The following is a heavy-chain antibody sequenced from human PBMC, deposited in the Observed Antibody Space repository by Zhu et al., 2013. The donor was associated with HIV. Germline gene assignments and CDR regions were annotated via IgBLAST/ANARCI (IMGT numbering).Heavy chain of an antibody. J-gene: IGHJ1*01. CDR1: GYTFTDYY. V-gene: IGHV1-2*02. Sequence: QVQLVQSGAEVKKPGASVKVSCKASGYTFTDYYLHWVRQAPGQGFEWMGWINPNSGGAQYAQNFQGRVTMTRDTSISTAYMVLNRLRSDDTAVYYCARRILTGGSEYFQDWGQGTLVTVSS. CDR3: ARRILTGGSEYFQD. CDR2: INPNSGGA. D-gene: IGHD3-10*01.